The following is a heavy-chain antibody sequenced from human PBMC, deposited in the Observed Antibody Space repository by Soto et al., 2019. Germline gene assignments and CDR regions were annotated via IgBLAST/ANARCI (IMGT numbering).Heavy chain of an antibody. Sequence: QVQLQESGPGLVKPSQTLSLTCTVSGGSISSGGYYWSWIRQHPGKGLEWIGYIYYGGSTYYNPSLKSRVTISVDTSKNQFSLKLSSVTAADTAVYYCARGEYSSSSWFDPWGQGTLVTVSS. J-gene: IGHJ5*02. CDR1: GGSISSGGYY. D-gene: IGHD6-6*01. CDR2: IYYGGST. V-gene: IGHV4-31*03. CDR3: ARGEYSSSSWFDP.